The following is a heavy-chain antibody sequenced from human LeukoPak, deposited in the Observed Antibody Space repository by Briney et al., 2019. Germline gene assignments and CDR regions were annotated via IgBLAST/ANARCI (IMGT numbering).Heavy chain of an antibody. J-gene: IGHJ3*02. CDR3: ARGPHYSSSWYLPPTFDI. D-gene: IGHD6-13*01. CDR1: GGSISSYY. Sequence: PSETLSLTCTVSGGSISSYYWSWIRQPAGKGLEWIGRIYTSGSTNYNPSLKSRVTMSVDTSKNQFSLKLSSVTAADTAVYYCARGPHYSSSWYLPPTFDIWGQGTMVTVSS. CDR2: IYTSGST. V-gene: IGHV4-4*07.